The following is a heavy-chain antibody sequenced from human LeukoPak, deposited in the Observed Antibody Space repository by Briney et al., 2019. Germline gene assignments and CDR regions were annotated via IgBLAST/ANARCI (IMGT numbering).Heavy chain of an antibody. CDR1: GFSFTDFD. Sequence: GGSLRLSCTASGFSFTDFDMNWVRQAPGRGLEWVSHTTHSGITTHYADSVKGRFTISRDNSKSTLYLQMNSLRAEDTAVYYCAKPVTGSIFDYWGRGTLVTVSS. V-gene: IGHV3-23*01. D-gene: IGHD6-19*01. J-gene: IGHJ4*02. CDR3: AKPVTGSIFDY. CDR2: TTHSGITT.